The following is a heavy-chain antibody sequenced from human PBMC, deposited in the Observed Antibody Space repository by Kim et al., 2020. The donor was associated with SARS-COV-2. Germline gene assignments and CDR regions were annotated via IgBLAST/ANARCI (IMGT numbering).Heavy chain of an antibody. Sequence: GGSLRLSCAASGFTFNSYDMYWVRQAPGKGLEWVSYISSSSTTIYYADSVKGRFTISRDNAKNSLFLQMNSLRDEDTAVYYCARDLTGSGVCIDYWGQGTLVTVSS. CDR3: ARDLTGSGVCIDY. D-gene: IGHD3-10*01. CDR1: GFTFNSYD. J-gene: IGHJ4*01. CDR2: ISSSSTTI. V-gene: IGHV3-48*02.